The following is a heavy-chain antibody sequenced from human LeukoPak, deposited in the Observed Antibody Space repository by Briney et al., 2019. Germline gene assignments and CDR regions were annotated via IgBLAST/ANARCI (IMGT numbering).Heavy chain of an antibody. CDR1: GGSISSGDYY. D-gene: IGHD1-26*01. CDR2: IYYSGST. J-gene: IGHJ4*02. V-gene: IGHV4-30-4*08. CDR3: ARESRHSGSSN. Sequence: SETLSLTCTVSGGSISSGDYYWSWIRQPPGKGPEWIGYIYYSGSTYYNPSLKSRVTISVDTSKNQFSLKLSSVTAADTAVYYCARESRHSGSSNWGQGTLVTVSS.